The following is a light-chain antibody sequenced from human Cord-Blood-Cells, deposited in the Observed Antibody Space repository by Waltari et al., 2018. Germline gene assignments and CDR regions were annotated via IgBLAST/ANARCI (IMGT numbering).Light chain of an antibody. V-gene: IGLV5-45*01. CDR1: SGINVGTYR. J-gene: IGLJ3*02. CDR2: YKSDSDK. Sequence: QAVLTQPASLSASPGASASLTCTLRSGINVGTYRIYWYQQKPGSPPQYLLRYKSDSDKQQGSGVPSRFSGSKDASANAGILLISGLQPEDGVAFYCMIWQSSAWVFGGGTKLP. CDR3: MIWQSSAWV.